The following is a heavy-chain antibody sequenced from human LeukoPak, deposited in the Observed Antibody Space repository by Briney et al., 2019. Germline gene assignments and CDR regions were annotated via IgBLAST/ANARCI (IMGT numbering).Heavy chain of an antibody. CDR1: GGSIDNHY. CDR2: IYYSGST. V-gene: IGHV4-59*11. D-gene: IGHD3-10*01. Sequence: SETLSLTCSVSGGSIDNHYWTWIRRPPGKGLEWIGHIYYSGSTTYNPSLKSRVTISVDTSKNQFSLKLSSVTPADTAAYYCARDLGYFGSGSYLGWFDPWGQGTLVTSPQ. J-gene: IGHJ5*02. CDR3: ARDLGYFGSGSYLGWFDP.